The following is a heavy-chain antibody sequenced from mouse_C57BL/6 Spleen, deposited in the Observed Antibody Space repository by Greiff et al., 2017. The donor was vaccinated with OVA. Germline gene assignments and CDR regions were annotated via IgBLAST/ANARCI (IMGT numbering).Heavy chain of an antibody. CDR2: INPNYGTT. Sequence: EVQLQQSGPELVKPGASVKISCKASGYSFTDYNMNWVKQSNGKSLEWIGVINPNYGTTSYNQKFKGKATLTVDQSSSTAYMQLNSLTSEDSAVYDGARGCYEDGRGAMDYWGQGTSVTVSS. D-gene: IGHD2-12*01. CDR3: ARGCYEDGRGAMDY. J-gene: IGHJ4*01. CDR1: GYSFTDYN. V-gene: IGHV1-39*01.